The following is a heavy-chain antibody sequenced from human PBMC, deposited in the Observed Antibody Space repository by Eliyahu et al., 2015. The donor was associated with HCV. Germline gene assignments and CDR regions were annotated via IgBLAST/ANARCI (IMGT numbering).Heavy chain of an antibody. Sequence: QVQLQESGPGLVKPSXTLSLTCAVXGXSXSSXNWWSWVPQPPGKGLEWIGXIYHSGSTNYNPSLKSRVTISVDKSKNQFSLKLSSVTAADTAVYYCARDQSPRYCGGDCYSGAGEAFDIWGQGTMVTVSS. V-gene: IGHV4-4*02. CDR1: GXSXSSXNW. D-gene: IGHD2-21*02. CDR2: IYHSGST. J-gene: IGHJ3*02. CDR3: ARDQSPRYCGGDCYSGAGEAFDI.